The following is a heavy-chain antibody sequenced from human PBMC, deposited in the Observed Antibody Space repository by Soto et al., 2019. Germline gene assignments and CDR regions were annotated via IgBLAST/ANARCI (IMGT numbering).Heavy chain of an antibody. V-gene: IGHV1-18*01. Sequence: QVQLVQSGPEVKKPGASVKVSCKASGYIFSNYGIAWVRQAPGQGPEWMGWISGYNGNTNSVQKLQGRVTMPTDTSTTTAYMEMRSLTSNDSAVYYCARGRYSSGGMDVWGQGTTVIVSS. CDR3: ARGRYSSGGMDV. CDR2: ISGYNGNT. CDR1: GYIFSNYG. J-gene: IGHJ6*02. D-gene: IGHD3-9*01.